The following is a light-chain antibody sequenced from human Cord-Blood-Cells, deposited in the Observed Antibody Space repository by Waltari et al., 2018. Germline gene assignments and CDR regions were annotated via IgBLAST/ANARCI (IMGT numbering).Light chain of an antibody. J-gene: IGKJ3*01. CDR1: QSVLYSSNNKNY. CDR2: WAA. Sequence: DIVMNQSPDSLAVSLGERATINCKSSQSVLYSSNNKNYLAWYQQKPEQPPKLLIYWAATRESVVPDRFSGSGSGTDVTLTISSLQAEDVAVYYCQQYYSTPLTCGPGTKVEIK. V-gene: IGKV4-1*01. CDR3: QQYYSTPLT.